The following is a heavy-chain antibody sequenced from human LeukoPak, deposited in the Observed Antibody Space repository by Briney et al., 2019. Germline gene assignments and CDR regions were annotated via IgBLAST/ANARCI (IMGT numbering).Heavy chain of an antibody. Sequence: PGGSLRLSCAASGFTVSSNYMSWVRQAPGKGLEWVSVIYSGGSTYYADSVKGRFTLSTDSSRNTVYFHLNNLRVEDTAIYYCARASWVSSTDAVRWGQGTLVTVSS. CDR1: GFTVSSNY. CDR2: IYSGGST. V-gene: IGHV3-53*01. J-gene: IGHJ4*02. CDR3: ARASWVSSTDAVR. D-gene: IGHD2-2*01.